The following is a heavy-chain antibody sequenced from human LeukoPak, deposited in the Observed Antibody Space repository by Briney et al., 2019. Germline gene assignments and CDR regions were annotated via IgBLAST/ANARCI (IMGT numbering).Heavy chain of an antibody. CDR1: GFTFSNYG. Sequence: PGGSLRLSCAASGFTFSNYGMHWVRQAPGKGLEWVAVIWDDGTKKDHADSVKGRFTISRDNSKNTLHLQMNSLRAEDAAVYYCARGVGPRSSSPTSNWFDSWGQGTLVIVSS. CDR3: ARGVGPRSSSPTSNWFDS. V-gene: IGHV3-33*08. CDR2: IWDDGTKK. D-gene: IGHD6-6*01. J-gene: IGHJ5*01.